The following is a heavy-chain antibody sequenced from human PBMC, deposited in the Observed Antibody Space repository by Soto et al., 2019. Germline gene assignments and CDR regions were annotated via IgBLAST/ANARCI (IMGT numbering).Heavy chain of an antibody. J-gene: IGHJ4*02. CDR2: IKQDGSEE. V-gene: IGHV3-7*04. D-gene: IGHD3-9*01. CDR3: ARDFDRTPGIY. Sequence: EVQLVQSGGGVVQPGESLRLSCAASGFNFSSYWMSWVRQAPGKGLEWLASIKQDGSEEYYADSVKGRFTISRDSAKTSLYLQMNSLGAEDTAVYYCARDFDRTPGIYWGQGTLVTVSS. CDR1: GFNFSSYW.